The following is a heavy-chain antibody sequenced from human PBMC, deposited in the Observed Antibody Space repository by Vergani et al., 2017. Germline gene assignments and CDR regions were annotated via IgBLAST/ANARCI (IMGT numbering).Heavy chain of an antibody. CDR3: TRSECSGTTCDGHYFDV. Sequence: EVQLLESGGGLVQPGGSLRLSCAASGFTFSSYAMSWVRQAPGKGLEWVSVIKSDGRTSYAESVRGRFTISRDTSRNAVYLQMNILRVEDTGVYYCTRSECSGTTCDGHYFDVWGHGILVTVSS. J-gene: IGHJ4*01. CDR2: IKSDGRT. D-gene: IGHD2-15*01. CDR1: GFTFSSYA. V-gene: IGHV3-66*02.